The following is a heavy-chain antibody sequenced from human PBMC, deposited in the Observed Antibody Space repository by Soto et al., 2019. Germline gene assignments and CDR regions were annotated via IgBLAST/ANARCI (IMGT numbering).Heavy chain of an antibody. CDR3: ARGTAAQWVPNNDY. J-gene: IGHJ4*02. D-gene: IGHD6-19*01. Sequence: QVQMVQSGAEVKKPGSSVKVSCRLSGGSITNYTFSWVRQAPGQGLEWMGRIVPILGTASQAQKFQGRVTTTAGKLTNTVHMELDSLTSEDTAIYLCARGTAAQWVPNNDYWGQGTLVSVSS. CDR1: GGSITNYT. V-gene: IGHV1-69*08. CDR2: IVPILGTA.